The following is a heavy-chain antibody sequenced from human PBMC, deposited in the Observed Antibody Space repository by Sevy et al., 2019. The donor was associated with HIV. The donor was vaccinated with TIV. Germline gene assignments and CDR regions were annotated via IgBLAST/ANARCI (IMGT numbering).Heavy chain of an antibody. Sequence: GGSLRLSCAASGFIFRNYAVHWVRQAPGKGLEWLAIISFDGTNKYYADSVKGRFTLSRDNAKNKLYLQMNSLRTEDTAIYYCARGNSPSVTTAPLYYYYGLDVWGQGTTVTVSS. CDR3: ARGNSPSVTTAPLYYYYGLDV. CDR1: GFIFRNYA. CDR2: ISFDGTNK. V-gene: IGHV3-30-3*01. D-gene: IGHD4-17*01. J-gene: IGHJ6*02.